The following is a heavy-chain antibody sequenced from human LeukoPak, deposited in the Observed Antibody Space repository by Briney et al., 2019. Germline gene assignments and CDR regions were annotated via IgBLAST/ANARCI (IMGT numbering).Heavy chain of an antibody. CDR1: GGSISSYY. CDR2: IYYSGST. J-gene: IGHJ5*02. Sequence: SETLSLTCTVPGGSISSYYWSWIRQPPGKGLEWIGYIYYSGSTNYNPSLKSRVTISVDTSKNQFSLKLSSVTAADTAVYYCARACSGGSCYSMRFDPWGQGTLVTVSS. D-gene: IGHD2-15*01. V-gene: IGHV4-59*01. CDR3: ARACSGGSCYSMRFDP.